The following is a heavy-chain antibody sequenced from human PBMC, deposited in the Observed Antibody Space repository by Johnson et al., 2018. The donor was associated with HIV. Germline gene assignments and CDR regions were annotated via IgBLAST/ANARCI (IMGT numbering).Heavy chain of an antibody. CDR3: ASEAFDI. CDR1: GFTFDDYA. J-gene: IGHJ3*02. Sequence: GRSLRLSCAASGFTFDDYAMHWVRQAPGKGLEWVSGINWNGGGAGYADSVRGRFTISRDNAKNSLYLQMNSLRAEDTAVYYCASEAFDIWGQGTMVTVSS. V-gene: IGHV3-20*04. CDR2: INWNGGGA.